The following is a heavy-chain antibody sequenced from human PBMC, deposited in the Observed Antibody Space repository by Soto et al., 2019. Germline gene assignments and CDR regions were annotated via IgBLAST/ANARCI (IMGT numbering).Heavy chain of an antibody. CDR2: ISYSGSP. J-gene: IGHJ1*01. CDR1: GVSVSRDYQ. CDR3: ARAWDF. D-gene: IGHD1-26*01. V-gene: IGHV4-30-4*01. Sequence: SETLSLTCTVSGVSVSRDYQWTWIRQPPGKGLEWIGHISYSGSPYYHPSLRSRLSISVDTSKNQFSLKVKSVTAADTAVYYCARAWDFWGQGTLVTVSS.